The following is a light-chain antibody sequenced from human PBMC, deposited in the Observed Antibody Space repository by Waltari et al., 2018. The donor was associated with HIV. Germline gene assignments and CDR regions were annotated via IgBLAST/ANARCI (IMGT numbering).Light chain of an antibody. CDR3: QVWDYNSDHVV. CDR1: DIGSES. Sequence: SYVLTQPPLVSVAPGKTATVPCGGDDIGSESVHWYQQKPGQAPVVVIFDDDVRPSVIPWRCSDSKSGNTATMTISRAEAGDEADYYCQVWDYNSDHVVFGGGTKLTVL. J-gene: IGLJ2*01. V-gene: IGLV3-21*04. CDR2: DDD.